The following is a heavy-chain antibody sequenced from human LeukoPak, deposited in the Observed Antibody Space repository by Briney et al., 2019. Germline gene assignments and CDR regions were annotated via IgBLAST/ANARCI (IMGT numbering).Heavy chain of an antibody. J-gene: IGHJ5*02. CDR1: GGSISSSSYY. V-gene: IGHV4-39*01. Sequence: SETLSLTCTVSGGSISSSSYYWGWIRQPPGKGLEWIGSIYYSGSTYYNPSLKSRVAISVDTSKNQFSLKLSSVTAADTAAYYCARHEGGYSYGHPLFYDSSGNNWFDPWGQGTLVTVSS. CDR3: ARHEGGYSYGHPLFYDSSGNNWFDP. D-gene: IGHD3-22*01. CDR2: IYYSGST.